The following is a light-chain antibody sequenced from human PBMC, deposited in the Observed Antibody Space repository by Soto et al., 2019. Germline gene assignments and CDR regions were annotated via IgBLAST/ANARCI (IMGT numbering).Light chain of an antibody. CDR2: RNN. CDR3: AAWDDSLSGVV. J-gene: IGLJ2*01. CDR1: SSNIGSNY. V-gene: IGLV1-47*01. Sequence: QTVVTQPPSASGTPGQRVTISCSGSSSNIGSNYVYWYQQLPGTAPKLLIYRNNQRPSGVPDRFSGSKSGTSASLAISGLPSEDEADYYCAAWDDSLSGVVFGGGTKVTVL.